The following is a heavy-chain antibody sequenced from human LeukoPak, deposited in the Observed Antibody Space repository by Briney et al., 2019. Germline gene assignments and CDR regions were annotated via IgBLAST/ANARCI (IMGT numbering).Heavy chain of an antibody. CDR1: GVSISDRSYY. D-gene: IGHD5-18*01. Sequence: SETLSLTCGVSGVSISDRSYYWGWIRQPPGKGLEWIGSIYYSGSTYYNPSLKSRVTISVDTSKNQFSLKLSSVTAADTAVYYCARAGDSATYYWFDPWGQGTLVTVSS. V-gene: IGHV4-39*07. CDR2: IYYSGST. J-gene: IGHJ5*02. CDR3: ARAGDSATYYWFDP.